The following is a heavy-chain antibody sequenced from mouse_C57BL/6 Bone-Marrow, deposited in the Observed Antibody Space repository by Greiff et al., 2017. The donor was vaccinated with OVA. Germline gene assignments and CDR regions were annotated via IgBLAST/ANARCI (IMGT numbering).Heavy chain of an antibody. Sequence: QVQLQQSGAELVKPGASVKMSCKASGYTFTSYWITWVKQRPGQGLEWIGDIYPGSGSTNYNEKFKSKATLTVDTSSSTAYMQLSSLTSEDSAVYYCARRRIYSNYGFAYWGQGTLVTVSA. CDR2: IYPGSGST. CDR1: GYTFTSYW. V-gene: IGHV1-55*01. J-gene: IGHJ3*01. CDR3: ARRRIYSNYGFAY. D-gene: IGHD2-5*01.